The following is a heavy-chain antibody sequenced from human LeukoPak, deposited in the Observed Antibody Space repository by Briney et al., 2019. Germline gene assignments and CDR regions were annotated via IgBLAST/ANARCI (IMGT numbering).Heavy chain of an antibody. CDR2: IWYDGSNK. Sequence: PGRSLRLSCAASGFTFSSYGMHWVRQAPGKGLEWVAVIWYDGSNKYYADSVEGRFTISRDNSKNTLYLQMNSLRAEDTAVYYCARFRGFGEPRMDVWGQGTTVTVSS. D-gene: IGHD3-10*01. V-gene: IGHV3-33*01. CDR1: GFTFSSYG. J-gene: IGHJ6*02. CDR3: ARFRGFGEPRMDV.